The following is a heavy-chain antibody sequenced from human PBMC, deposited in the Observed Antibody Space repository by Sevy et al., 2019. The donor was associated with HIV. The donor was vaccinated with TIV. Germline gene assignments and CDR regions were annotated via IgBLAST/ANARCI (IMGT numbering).Heavy chain of an antibody. D-gene: IGHD5-18*01. J-gene: IGHJ4*02. CDR1: GFTFSSYW. CDR3: ARDPHGDTAMDSNFDY. Sequence: GGSLRLSCAASGFTFSSYWMHWVRQAPGKGLVWVSRINSDGSSTSYADSLKGRFTISRDNAKNTLYLQMNSLRAEDTAVYYCARDPHGDTAMDSNFDYWGQGTLVTVSS. CDR2: INSDGSST. V-gene: IGHV3-74*01.